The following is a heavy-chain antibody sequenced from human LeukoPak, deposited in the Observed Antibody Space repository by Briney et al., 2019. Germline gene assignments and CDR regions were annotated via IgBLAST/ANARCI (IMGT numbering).Heavy chain of an antibody. CDR1: GSTFSSNG. CDR3: ARGPYCNGGTCYSQYFDY. CDR2: MSAYNGNT. D-gene: IGHD2-15*01. J-gene: IGHJ4*02. Sequence: ASVKLPCTCTGSTFSSNGISWVWQAPGQGLEWMGWMSAYNGNTNYAQNPQGRVTMTTHTSTSTAYMELRSLRSDDTAVYYCARGPYCNGGTCYSQYFDYWGQGTLVTVSS. V-gene: IGHV1-18*01.